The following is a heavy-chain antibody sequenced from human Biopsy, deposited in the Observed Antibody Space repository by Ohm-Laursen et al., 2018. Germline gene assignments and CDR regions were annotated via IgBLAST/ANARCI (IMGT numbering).Heavy chain of an antibody. CDR2: ISETSSHI. CDR3: ARDSSRRAGEGGMDV. D-gene: IGHD6-13*01. J-gene: IGHJ6*02. V-gene: IGHV3-21*01. CDR1: GFSVSSYD. Sequence: SLRLSCSASGFSVSSYDMNWVRQAPGTGLERVSYISETSSHIYDADSVRGRFTVARDIAKNSLYLQLNSLRVEDTAVYYCARDSSRRAGEGGMDVWGQGTTVTVSS.